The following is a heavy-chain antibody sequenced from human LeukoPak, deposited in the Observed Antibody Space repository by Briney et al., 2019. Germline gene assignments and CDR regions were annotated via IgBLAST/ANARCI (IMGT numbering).Heavy chain of an antibody. CDR3: AKGSSGYFADL. CDR1: GFIFNNFG. Sequence: PGGSLRLSCTASGFIFNNFGLMWVRQAPGKGLEWVSAISNDGGGTTYADFVKGRFTISRDNSKNTLFLQMNSLRAEDTALYYCAKGSSGYFADLGGQGTLVTVSS. CDR2: ISNDGGGT. V-gene: IGHV3-23*01. J-gene: IGHJ5*02. D-gene: IGHD3-22*01.